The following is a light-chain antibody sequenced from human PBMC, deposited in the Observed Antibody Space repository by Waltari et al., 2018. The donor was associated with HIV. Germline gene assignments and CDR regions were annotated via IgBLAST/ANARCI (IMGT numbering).Light chain of an antibody. CDR1: SRDIWAYHR. J-gene: IGLJ3*02. CDR3: SSYTTSSTWV. V-gene: IGLV2-18*02. CDR2: EVT. Sequence: QSALTQPPSVSGSLGQSVTISCTGTSRDIWAYHRLSWYQQSPGTAPKLRIYEVTHRPSGVPVRFSGSKSGNTASLTISGLQADDEADYYCSSYTTSSTWVFGGGTKLTVL.